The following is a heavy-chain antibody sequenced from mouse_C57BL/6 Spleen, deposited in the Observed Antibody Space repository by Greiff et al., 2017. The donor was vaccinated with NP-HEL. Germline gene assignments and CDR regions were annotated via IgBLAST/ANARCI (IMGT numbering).Heavy chain of an antibody. CDR2: IWTGGGT. J-gene: IGHJ4*01. CDR3: ARKRVNSSGYAMDY. D-gene: IGHD3-2*02. Sequence: VKLMESGPGLVAPSQSLSITCTVSGFSLTSYAISWVRQPPGKGLEWLGVIWTGGGTNYNSALKSRLSISKDNSKSQVFLKMNSLQTDDTARYYCARKRVNSSGYAMDYWGQGTSVTVSS. CDR1: GFSLTSYA. V-gene: IGHV2-9-1*01.